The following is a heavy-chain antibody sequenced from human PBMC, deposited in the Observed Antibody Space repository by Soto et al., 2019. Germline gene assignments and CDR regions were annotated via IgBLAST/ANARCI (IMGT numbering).Heavy chain of an antibody. J-gene: IGHJ6*03. CDR2: IRSSSSTI. D-gene: IGHD3-3*01. CDR3: AREGVFGVVTYSMDV. Sequence: EVQLVESGGGLVQPGGSLRLSCAASGFTFSSYSMNWVRQAPGKGLEWVSYIRSSSSTIYYADSVKGRFTISRDNAKNSLYLQMNSLRAEDTAVYYCAREGVFGVVTYSMDVWGKGTTVTVSS. V-gene: IGHV3-48*01. CDR1: GFTFSSYS.